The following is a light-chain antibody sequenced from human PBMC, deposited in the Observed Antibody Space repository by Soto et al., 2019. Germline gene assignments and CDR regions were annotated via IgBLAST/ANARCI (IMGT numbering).Light chain of an antibody. CDR1: QDISNY. CDR2: VAS. V-gene: IGKV1-9*01. CDR3: QQLFSFPPT. J-gene: IGKJ5*01. Sequence: DIQLTQSPSFLSASVGDRVTITCRASQDISNYLAWYQQKPGKAPNLLIYVASTLQSGVPSRFSGSGSGSEFTLPIRSLPPEDLANYFCQQLFSFPPTFGQGTRLEIK.